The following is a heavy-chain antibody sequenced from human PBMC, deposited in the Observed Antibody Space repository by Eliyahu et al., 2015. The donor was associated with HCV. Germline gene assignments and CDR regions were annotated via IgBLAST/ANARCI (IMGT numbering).Heavy chain of an antibody. J-gene: IGHJ3*02. V-gene: IGHV4-4*02. CDR2: IYHSGST. CDR1: GGSISSSNW. D-gene: IGHD3-16*01. Sequence: QVQLQESGPGLVKPSGTLSLTCAVSGGSISSSNWWSWFRQPPGKGLEWIGEIYHSGSTNYNPSLKSRVTISVDKSKNQFSLKLSSVTAADTAVYYCARGISKYYDYIWGIYPYHDAFDIWGQGTMVTVSS. CDR3: ARGISKYYDYIWGIYPYHDAFDI.